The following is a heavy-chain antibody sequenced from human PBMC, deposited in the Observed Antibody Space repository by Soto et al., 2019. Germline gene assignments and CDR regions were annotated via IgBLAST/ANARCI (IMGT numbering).Heavy chain of an antibody. CDR3: AKDPTPNLEWLFFV. D-gene: IGHD3-3*01. Sequence: ASVKVSCKASGYTFTVYYMHWVRQAPGQGLEWMGWINPKSGGTMYPQKFQGRVTMTWDTSISTAYMALTRLRSDDTAVYYCAKDPTPNLEWLFFVWGQGTLVTVSS. V-gene: IGHV1-2*02. CDR2: INPKSGGT. J-gene: IGHJ4*02. CDR1: GYTFTVYY.